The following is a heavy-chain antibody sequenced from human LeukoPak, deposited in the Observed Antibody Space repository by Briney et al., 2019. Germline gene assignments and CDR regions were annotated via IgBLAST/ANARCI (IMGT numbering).Heavy chain of an antibody. J-gene: IGHJ6*02. D-gene: IGHD3-9*01. CDR2: ISYDGSNK. V-gene: IGHV3-30*18. Sequence: GGSLRLSCAASGFAFSSYGMHWVRQAPGKGLEWVAVISYDGSNKYYADSVKGRFTISRDNSKNTLYLQMNSLRAEDTAVYYCAKDVHYDILTGYPPLNYYYGMDVWGQGTTVTVSS. CDR3: AKDVHYDILTGYPPLNYYYGMDV. CDR1: GFAFSSYG.